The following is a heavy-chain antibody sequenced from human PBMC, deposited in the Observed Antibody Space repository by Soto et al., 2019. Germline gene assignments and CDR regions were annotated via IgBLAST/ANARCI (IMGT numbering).Heavy chain of an antibody. V-gene: IGHV3-9*01. CDR3: TKGRGTLTVVSNWFDP. CDR2: INWNSGIT. Sequence: EVQLVESGGGLVQPGKSLKLSCAAIGFTFEDHAMHWIRQVPGKDLEWVAGINWNSGITGYADSVKGRFTISRDNDNNSLHLEMNSLKSEDTALYYCTKGRGTLTVVSNWFDPWGQGTPVSASS. CDR1: GFTFEDHA. D-gene: IGHD3-22*01. J-gene: IGHJ5*02.